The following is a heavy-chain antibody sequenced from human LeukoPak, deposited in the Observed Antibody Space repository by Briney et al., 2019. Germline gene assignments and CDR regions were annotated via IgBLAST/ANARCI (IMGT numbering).Heavy chain of an antibody. Sequence: PGGSLRLSCAASGFTFSSYAMHWVRQAPGKGLEWVAVISYDGSNKYYADSVKGRFTISRDNAKNSLYLQMNSLRAEDTAVYYCARDQFEYSSSHRGTDYWGQGTLVTVSS. CDR1: GFTFSSYA. CDR2: ISYDGSNK. J-gene: IGHJ4*02. D-gene: IGHD6-13*01. V-gene: IGHV3-30*04. CDR3: ARDQFEYSSSHRGTDY.